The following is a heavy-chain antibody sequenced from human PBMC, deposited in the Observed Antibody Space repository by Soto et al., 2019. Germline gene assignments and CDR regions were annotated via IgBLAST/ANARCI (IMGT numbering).Heavy chain of an antibody. J-gene: IGHJ4*02. CDR1: GGCVSSYF. V-gene: IGHV4-59*08. CDR3: ARHTVLLWFGYIDY. Sequence: SGTLSLTCAASGGCVSSYFGSWFRQPPGKGLEWIGYIYYSGSTNYNPSLKSRVTISVDTSKNQFSLKLSSVTASDTVVYYCARHTVLLWFGYIDYWGQGTLVTVSS. D-gene: IGHD3-10*01. CDR2: IYYSGST.